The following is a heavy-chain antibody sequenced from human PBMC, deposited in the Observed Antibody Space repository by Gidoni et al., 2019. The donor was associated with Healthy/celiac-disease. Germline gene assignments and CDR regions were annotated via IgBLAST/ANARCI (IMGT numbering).Heavy chain of an antibody. CDR2: IYYSGST. V-gene: IGHV4-31*02. J-gene: IGHJ4*02. CDR1: GGSISSGGYY. CDR3: ARRADYGDSDY. Sequence: QVQLQESAPGVVMPSQTLFLTCAVPGGSISSGGYYWSWIRQHPGKGLEWIGYIYYSGSTYYNPSLKSRVTISVDTSKNQFSLKLSSVTAADTAVYYCARRADYGDSDYWGQGTLVTVSS. D-gene: IGHD4-17*01.